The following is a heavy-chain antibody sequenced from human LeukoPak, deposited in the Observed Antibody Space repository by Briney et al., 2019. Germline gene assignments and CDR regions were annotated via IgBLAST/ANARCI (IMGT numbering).Heavy chain of an antibody. CDR3: ARDSNVYWELLPFDY. Sequence: ASVKVSCKASGYTFTSYGISWVRQAPGQGLEWMGWISAYNGNTNYAQKLQGRVTMTTDTSTSTAYMELRSLRSDDTAVYYCARDSNVYWELLPFDYWGQGTLVTVSS. CDR2: ISAYNGNT. J-gene: IGHJ4*02. D-gene: IGHD1-26*01. V-gene: IGHV1-18*01. CDR1: GYTFTSYG.